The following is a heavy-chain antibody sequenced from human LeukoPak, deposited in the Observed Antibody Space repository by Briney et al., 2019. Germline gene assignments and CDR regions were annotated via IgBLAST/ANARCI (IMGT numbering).Heavy chain of an antibody. CDR3: ARDREREQWLAEV. J-gene: IGHJ4*02. CDR2: ISSSSSTI. CDR1: GFTFSSYS. V-gene: IGHV3-48*04. D-gene: IGHD6-19*01. Sequence: PGGSLKLSCAASGFTFSSYSMNWVRQAPGKGLEWVSYISSSSSTIYYADSVKGRFTISRDNAKNSLYLQMNSLRAEDTAVYYCARDREREQWLAEVWGQGTLVTVSS.